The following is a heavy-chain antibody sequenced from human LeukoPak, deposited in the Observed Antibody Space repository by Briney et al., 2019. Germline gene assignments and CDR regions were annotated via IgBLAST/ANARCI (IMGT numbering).Heavy chain of an antibody. V-gene: IGHV4-59*08. CDR3: ARAPNYYYYMDV. Sequence: SETLSLTCTVSGDSISGFYWNWIRQPPGKGLEWIGYMYYSGITNYNPSLKSRVTISVDTSKNQFSLKLSSVTAGDTAVYYCARAPNYYYYMDVWGKGTMVTVSS. CDR2: MYYSGIT. CDR1: GDSISGFY. J-gene: IGHJ6*03.